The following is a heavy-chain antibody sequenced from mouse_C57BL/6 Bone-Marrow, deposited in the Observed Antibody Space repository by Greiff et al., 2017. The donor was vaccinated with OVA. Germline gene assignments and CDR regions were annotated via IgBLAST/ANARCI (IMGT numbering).Heavy chain of an antibody. J-gene: IGHJ3*01. CDR1: GYTFPSYW. D-gene: IGHD1-1*01. CDR2: INPSNGGT. V-gene: IGHV1-53*01. Sequence: QVQLQQPGTELVKPGASVKLSCKASGYTFPSYWMHWVKQRPGQGLEWIGNINPSNGGTNYNEKFKSKATLTVDKSSSTAYMQLSSLTSEDSAVYYCARGTYGSPWFAYWGQGTLVTVSA. CDR3: ARGTYGSPWFAY.